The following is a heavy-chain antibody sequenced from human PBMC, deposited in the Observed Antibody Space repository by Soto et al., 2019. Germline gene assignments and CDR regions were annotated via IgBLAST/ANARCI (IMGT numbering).Heavy chain of an antibody. D-gene: IGHD4-4*01. CDR2: ISTWSSYS. CDR3: ARASHDYRALHY. J-gene: IGHJ4*02. V-gene: IGHV3-21*02. Sequence: EVQLVESGGGLVKPGGSLRLSCTASGFTFSSYNMNWVRQAPGKGLEWVSHISTWSSYSFYADSVKGRFTISRDDSENSLYLKLDSLRDEDTAVYYCARASHDYRALHYWGQGALVTVSS. CDR1: GFTFSSYN.